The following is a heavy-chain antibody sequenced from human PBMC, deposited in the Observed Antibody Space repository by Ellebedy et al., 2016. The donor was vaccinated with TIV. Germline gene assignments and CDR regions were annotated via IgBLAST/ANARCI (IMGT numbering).Heavy chain of an antibody. CDR2: IYYSGST. V-gene: IGHV4-59*01. J-gene: IGHJ5*02. CDR1: GGSFSDYY. CDR3: ARGGTVAGTEWFDP. Sequence: SETLSLTXAVYGGSFSDYYWGWIRQPPGKGLEWIGYIYYSGSTNYNPSLKSRVTISVDTSKNQFSLKLSSVTAADTAVYYCARGGTVAGTEWFDPWGQGTLVTVSS. D-gene: IGHD6-19*01.